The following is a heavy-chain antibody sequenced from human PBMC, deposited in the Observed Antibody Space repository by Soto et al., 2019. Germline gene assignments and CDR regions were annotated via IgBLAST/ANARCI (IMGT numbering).Heavy chain of an antibody. Sequence: QVQLQESGPGLVKPSETLSLTCTVSGVPISHSYWSWIRQPPGKGLEWIAYVDYSGATNYNPSLXSXVXLXXDTAKNQFSLNLTSVTAADTAVYFCARDKRGAWGAFWYFDLWGRGTLVTVSS. D-gene: IGHD7-27*01. CDR1: GVPISHSY. J-gene: IGHJ2*01. CDR3: ARDKRGAWGAFWYFDL. CDR2: VDYSGAT. V-gene: IGHV4-59*01.